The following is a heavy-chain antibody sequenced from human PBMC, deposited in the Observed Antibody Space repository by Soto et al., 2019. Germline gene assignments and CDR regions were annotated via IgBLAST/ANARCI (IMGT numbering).Heavy chain of an antibody. CDR3: ARGYYSSRWRVFDY. CDR1: GYTFSCYF. CDR2: MNHNSGGT. Sequence: QVQLVQSGADVKKPGASVKVSCQNSGYTFSCYFMHWLRQAPGQGLEWMGWMNHNSGGTDYAQNFQGRVSMTWDTSISTAYMELSRLRSDDTAIYYCARGYYSSRWRVFDYWGQGNLVTVSS. V-gene: IGHV1-2*02. J-gene: IGHJ4*02. D-gene: IGHD6-13*01.